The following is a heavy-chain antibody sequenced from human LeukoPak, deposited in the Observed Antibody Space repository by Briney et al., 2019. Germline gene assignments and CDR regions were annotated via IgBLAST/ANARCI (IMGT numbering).Heavy chain of an antibody. CDR1: GGSVSSGSYY. CDR3: ARNIAGPGSPAEYFQH. Sequence: SETLSLTCSVSGGSVSSGSYYWSWIRQPPGMGLEWIGYIYFSGSTTYNPSLKSRVTISVDSSQNQFSLKLYSVTPADTAVYYCARNIAGPGSPAEYFQHWGQGTLVTVSS. CDR2: IYFSGST. V-gene: IGHV4-61*01. D-gene: IGHD6-13*01. J-gene: IGHJ1*01.